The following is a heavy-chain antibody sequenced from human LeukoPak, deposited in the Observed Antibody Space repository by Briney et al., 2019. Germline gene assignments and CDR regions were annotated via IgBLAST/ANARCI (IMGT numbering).Heavy chain of an antibody. CDR3: ARGLIDGQNSHSLDY. J-gene: IGHJ4*02. D-gene: IGHD5-24*01. CDR2: INHSGSS. CDR1: GGSFSGYY. Sequence: SETLSLTCAVYGGSFSGYYWIWIRQPPGKGLEWIGEINHSGSSNYNPSLKSRVTISVDTSKNQFSLKLSSVTAADTAVYYCARGLIDGQNSHSLDYWGQGTLVTVSS. V-gene: IGHV4-34*01.